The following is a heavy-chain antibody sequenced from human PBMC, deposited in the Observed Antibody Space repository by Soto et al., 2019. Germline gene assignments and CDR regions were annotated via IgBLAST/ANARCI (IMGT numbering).Heavy chain of an antibody. V-gene: IGHV4-34*01. D-gene: IGHD6-25*01. CDR2: INHSGST. CDR1: GGSFSGYY. J-gene: IGHJ4*02. Sequence: SETLSLTCAVYGGSFSGYYWSWIRQPPGKGLEWIGEINHSGSTNYNPSLKSRVTISVDTSKNQFSLKLSSVTAADTAVYYCARDRLVAFYFDYWGQGTLVTVSS. CDR3: ARDRLVAFYFDY.